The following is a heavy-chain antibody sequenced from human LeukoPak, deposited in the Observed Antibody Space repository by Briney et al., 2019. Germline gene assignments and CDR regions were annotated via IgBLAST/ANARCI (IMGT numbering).Heavy chain of an antibody. V-gene: IGHV4-61*02. Sequence: SETLSLTCTVSGGSISSGSYYWSWIRQPAGKGLEWIGRIYTSGSTNYNPSLKSRVTISVGTSKNQFSLKLSSVTAADTAVYYCARESYCSSTSCYVWSFDYWGQGTLVTVSS. CDR1: GGSISSGSYY. D-gene: IGHD2-2*01. J-gene: IGHJ4*02. CDR2: IYTSGST. CDR3: ARESYCSSTSCYVWSFDY.